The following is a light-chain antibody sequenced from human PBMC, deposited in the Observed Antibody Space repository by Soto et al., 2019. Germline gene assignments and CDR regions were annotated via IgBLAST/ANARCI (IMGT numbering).Light chain of an antibody. V-gene: IGKV3-15*01. CDR3: QHYNNWPPWT. CDR1: QSVSTN. J-gene: IGKJ1*01. CDR2: GAS. Sequence: EIVMTQSPATLSVSPGERATLSCRASQSVSTNLAWYQQKPGQPPRLLIYGASTRATGIPARFSGSGSGTEFTLTISGLQSEDFAVYYCQHYNNWPPWTFGQGTKVEIK.